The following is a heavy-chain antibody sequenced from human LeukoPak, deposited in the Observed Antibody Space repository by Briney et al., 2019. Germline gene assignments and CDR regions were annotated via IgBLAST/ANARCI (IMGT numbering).Heavy chain of an antibody. CDR1: GGPISSGDYY. Sequence: SETLSLTCTVSGGPISSGDYYWSWIRQPPGKGLEWIGYIYYSGSTYYNPSLKSRVTISVDTSKNQFSLKLSSVTAADTAVYYCARAPSGGEQQLASYYFDYWGQGTLVTVSS. J-gene: IGHJ4*02. CDR3: ARAPSGGEQQLASYYFDY. CDR2: IYYSGST. V-gene: IGHV4-30-4*01. D-gene: IGHD6-13*01.